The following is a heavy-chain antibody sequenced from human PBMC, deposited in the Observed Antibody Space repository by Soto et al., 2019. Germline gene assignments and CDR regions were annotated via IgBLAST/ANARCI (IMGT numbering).Heavy chain of an antibody. D-gene: IGHD6-19*01. CDR1: GGSISSSNW. J-gene: IGHJ4*02. V-gene: IGHV4-4*02. Sequence: QVQLQESGPGLVKPSGTLSLTCAVSGGSISSSNWWTWVRRPPGKGLEWIGEVFHSGSTNYKSYLKSRVPISVDKPKIQSSLRLGSVTAADTAGYYCATATVPGSAFDYWGQGTLVTVSS. CDR2: VFHSGST. CDR3: ATATVPGSAFDY.